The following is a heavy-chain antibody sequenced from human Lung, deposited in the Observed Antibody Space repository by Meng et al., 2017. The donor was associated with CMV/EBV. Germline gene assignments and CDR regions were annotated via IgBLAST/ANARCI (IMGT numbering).Heavy chain of an antibody. CDR2: IKSDGIEN. CDR1: GFSFDTYW. V-gene: IGHV3-7*01. J-gene: IGHJ4*02. Sequence: ESXKISXVGSGFSFDTYWMTWARQAPGKGLEWVANIKSDGIENNVLDAVKGRFTISRDNAKNALYLQMNRLRTEDTAFYYCARDLAPSNTNFGAPHAYWGQEIXVTVSS. D-gene: IGHD3-3*01. CDR3: ARDLAPSNTNFGAPHAY.